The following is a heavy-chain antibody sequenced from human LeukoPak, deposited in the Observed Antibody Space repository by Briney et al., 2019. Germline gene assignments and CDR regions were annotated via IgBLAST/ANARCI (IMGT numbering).Heavy chain of an antibody. CDR3: ARPESGYCSSTSCYDFDY. Sequence: PGGSLRLSCAASGFTFSSYAMHWVRQAPGKGLEWVAVISYDGSNKYYADSVKGRFTISRDNSKNTLYLQMNSLRAEGTAVYYCARPESGYCSSTSCYDFDYWGQGTLVTVSS. CDR2: ISYDGSNK. CDR1: GFTFSSYA. J-gene: IGHJ4*02. V-gene: IGHV3-30-3*01. D-gene: IGHD2-2*03.